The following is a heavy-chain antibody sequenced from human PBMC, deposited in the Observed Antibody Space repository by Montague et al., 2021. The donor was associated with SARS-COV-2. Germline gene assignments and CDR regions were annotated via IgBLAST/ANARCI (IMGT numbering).Heavy chain of an antibody. J-gene: IGHJ6*02. Sequence: CAISGDSVSSNSAAWNWIRQSPSRGLEWLGRTYFRSQWYSDYAVSVKSRITINPDTSKNQFSLQLNSVTPEDTAVYYCARDAANTRIAVAGYYYYCAMDVWGQGTTVTVSS. D-gene: IGHD6-19*01. CDR1: GDSVSSNSAA. V-gene: IGHV6-1*01. CDR3: ARDAANTRIAVAGYYYYCAMDV. CDR2: TYFRSQWYS.